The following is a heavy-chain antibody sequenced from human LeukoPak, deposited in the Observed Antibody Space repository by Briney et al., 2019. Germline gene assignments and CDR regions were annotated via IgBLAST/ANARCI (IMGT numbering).Heavy chain of an antibody. CDR3: VREMTTVTMGAFDI. CDR2: INAGNGNT. V-gene: IGHV1-3*03. J-gene: IGHJ3*02. Sequence: GASVKVSCKASGYTFTSYAMHWVRQAPGQRLEWMGWINAGNGNTKYPQEFQGRVTITRDTSASTAYMELSSLRSEDMAVYYCVREMTTVTMGAFDIWGQGTMVTVSS. D-gene: IGHD4-17*01. CDR1: GYTFTSYA.